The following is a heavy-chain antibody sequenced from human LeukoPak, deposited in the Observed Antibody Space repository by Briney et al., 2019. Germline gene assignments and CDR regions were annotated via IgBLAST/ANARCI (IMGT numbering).Heavy chain of an antibody. V-gene: IGHV3-53*01. D-gene: IGHD4-11*01. CDR2: MYSGGNT. Sequence: GGSLRLTRAASGITLSSNYMSWVRQAPGKGLEWVSVMYSGGNTYYAGSVKGRFTISRDKSKNTLYLQMNSLRAEDTAVYYCARGIGSTVFFDHWGEGSLVSASS. CDR3: ARGIGSTVFFDH. J-gene: IGHJ4*02. CDR1: GITLSSNY.